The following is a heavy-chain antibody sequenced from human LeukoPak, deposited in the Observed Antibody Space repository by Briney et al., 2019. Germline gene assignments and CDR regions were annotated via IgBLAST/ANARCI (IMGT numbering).Heavy chain of an antibody. D-gene: IGHD2-2*02. CDR1: VYTLTELS. CDR2: FDPEDGET. J-gene: IGHJ1*01. Sequence: ASVKVSCKVSVYTLTELSMHWVRQSPGKGLEWMRGFDPEDGETIYAQKFQGRVTMTEDTSTDTAYMELSGLRSEDTAVYYCATRRVVPAAIGEYFQHLGQGTLVTVSS. V-gene: IGHV1-24*01. CDR3: ATRRVVPAAIGEYFQH.